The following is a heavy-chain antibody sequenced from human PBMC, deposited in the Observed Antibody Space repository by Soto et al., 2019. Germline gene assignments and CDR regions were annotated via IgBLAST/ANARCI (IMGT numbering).Heavy chain of an antibody. J-gene: IGHJ4*02. CDR3: ARKAWVRFDY. D-gene: IGHD7-27*01. V-gene: IGHV4-4*02. Sequence: PSETLSLTCAVSGDSISSSVWWTWVRQPPGKGLEWIGEVFHTGNTNYNPPLKSRVTMSVDKSTNEFSLKVTSVTAADTAIYYCARKAWVRFDYWGQGALVTVS. CDR1: GDSISSSVW. CDR2: VFHTGNT.